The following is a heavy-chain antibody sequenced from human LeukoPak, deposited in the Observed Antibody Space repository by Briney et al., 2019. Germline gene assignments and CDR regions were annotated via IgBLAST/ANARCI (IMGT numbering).Heavy chain of an antibody. CDR3: ARDGVTMKILEY. V-gene: IGHV3-43*01. J-gene: IGHJ4*02. D-gene: IGHD3-22*01. Sequence: GGSLRLSCAASGFTFDDYTMHWVRQAPGKGLEWVSLISWDGGSTYYADSVKGRFTISRDNSKNSLYLQMNSLRVEDTAVYYCARDGVTMKILEYWGQGTLVTVSS. CDR1: GFTFDDYT. CDR2: ISWDGGST.